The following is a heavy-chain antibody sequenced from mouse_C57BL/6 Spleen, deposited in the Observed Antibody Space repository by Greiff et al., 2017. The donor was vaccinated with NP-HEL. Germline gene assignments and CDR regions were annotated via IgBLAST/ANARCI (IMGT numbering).Heavy chain of an antibody. V-gene: IGHV1-42*01. CDR2: INPSTGGT. Sequence: VQLKESGPELVKPGASVKISCKASGYSFTGYYMNWVKQSPEKSLEWIGEINPSTGGTTYNQKFKAKATLTVDKSSSTAYMQLKSLTSEDSAVYYCARRGRAMDYWGQGTSVTVSS. CDR1: GYSFTGYY. J-gene: IGHJ4*01. CDR3: ARRGRAMDY.